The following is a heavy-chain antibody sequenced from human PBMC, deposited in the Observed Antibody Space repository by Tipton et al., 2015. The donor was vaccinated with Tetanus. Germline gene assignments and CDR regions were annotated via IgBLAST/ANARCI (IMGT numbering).Heavy chain of an antibody. CDR1: GFIFGDYG. V-gene: IGHV3-21*01. Sequence: GSLRLSCEASGFIFGDYGIHWVRQAPGKGLEWVSSISSTSTYIDYADSFKGRFTVSRDNGKNSLYLRINNLRADDTAVYYCASGVTLDYWGQGTLVSVSS. CDR2: ISSTSTYI. J-gene: IGHJ4*02. D-gene: IGHD3-10*01. CDR3: ASGVTLDY.